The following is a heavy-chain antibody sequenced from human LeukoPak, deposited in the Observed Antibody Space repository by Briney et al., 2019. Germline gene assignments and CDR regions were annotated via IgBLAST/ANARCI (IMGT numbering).Heavy chain of an antibody. Sequence: GGSLRLSCAASGFTFSSYWMSWVRQAPGKGLEWVANIKQDGSEKYYVDSVKGRFTISRDNAKNSLYLQMNSLRAEDTGVYYCARDLPGIAAASDYWGQGTLVTVSS. D-gene: IGHD6-13*01. CDR2: IKQDGSEK. J-gene: IGHJ4*02. CDR1: GFTFSSYW. V-gene: IGHV3-7*01. CDR3: ARDLPGIAAASDY.